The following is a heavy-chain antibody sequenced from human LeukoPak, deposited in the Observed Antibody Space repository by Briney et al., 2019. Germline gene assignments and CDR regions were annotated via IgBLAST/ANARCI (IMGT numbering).Heavy chain of an antibody. CDR3: AADRIAARRFDY. CDR2: INPSGGST. Sequence: ASVKVSCKASGYTFTSYYMHWVRQAPGQGLEWMGIINPSGGSTSYAQKFQERVTITRDMSTSTAYMELSSLRSEDTAVYYCAADRIAARRFDYWGQGTLVTVSS. CDR1: GYTFTSYY. D-gene: IGHD6-6*01. V-gene: IGHV1-46*01. J-gene: IGHJ4*02.